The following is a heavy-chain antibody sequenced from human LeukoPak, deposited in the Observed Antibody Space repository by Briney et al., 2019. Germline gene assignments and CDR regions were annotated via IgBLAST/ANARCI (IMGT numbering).Heavy chain of an antibody. D-gene: IGHD3-22*01. CDR3: AKDFDDSSGYPDAFDI. V-gene: IGHV3-23*01. CDR1: GFTFSSYA. J-gene: IGHJ3*02. CDR2: ISGSGGST. Sequence: GGSLRLSCAASGFTFSSYAMSWVRQAPGKGLEWVSAISGSGGSTYYADSVKGRFTISRDNSKNTLYLQMNSLRAEDTAVYYCAKDFDDSSGYPDAFDIWGKGTMVTVSS.